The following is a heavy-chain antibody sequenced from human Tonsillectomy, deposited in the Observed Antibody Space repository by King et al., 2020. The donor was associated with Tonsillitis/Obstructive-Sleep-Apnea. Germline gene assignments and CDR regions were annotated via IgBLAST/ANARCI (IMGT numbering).Heavy chain of an antibody. CDR1: AFTFSSYA. J-gene: IGHJ2*01. V-gene: IGHV3-23*04. CDR2: ITGSGGST. Sequence: VQLVESGGGLVQPGGSLRLSCAASAFTFSSYAMSWVRQAPGKGLEWVSAITGSGGSTYYADSVKGRFTISRDNSKNTLYLQMNSLRAEDTAVYYCAKGPLPGYCSSTSCYTRHFDLWGRGTLVTVSS. D-gene: IGHD2-2*02. CDR3: AKGPLPGYCSSTSCYTRHFDL.